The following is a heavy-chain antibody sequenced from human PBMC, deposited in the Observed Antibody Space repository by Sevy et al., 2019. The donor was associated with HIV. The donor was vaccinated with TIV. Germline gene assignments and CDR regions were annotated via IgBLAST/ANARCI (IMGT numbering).Heavy chain of an antibody. CDR3: ARDRDYYDSSGYYIYQDAFDI. D-gene: IGHD3-22*01. CDR1: GFTFSSYG. V-gene: IGHV3-30*03. Sequence: GGSLRLSCAASGFTFSSYGMHWVRQAPGKGLEWVAVISYDGSNKYYADSVKGRFTISRDNSKNTLYLQMNSLRAEDTAVYYCARDRDYYDSSGYYIYQDAFDIWGQGTMVTVSS. CDR2: ISYDGSNK. J-gene: IGHJ3*02.